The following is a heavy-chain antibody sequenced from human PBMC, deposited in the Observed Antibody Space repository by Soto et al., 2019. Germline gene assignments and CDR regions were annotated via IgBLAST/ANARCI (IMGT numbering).Heavy chain of an antibody. CDR1: GFTFSTLE. CDR2: ITSRGDTQ. CDR3: ATTLPYCRNGVCHRD. J-gene: IGHJ4*02. Sequence: GGSLRLSCAASGFTFSTLEMNWVRQAPEKGLEWVSYITSRGDTQYYADSVKGRFTISRDNARNSLYLQMNILRREDTAAYYCATTLPYCRNGVCHRDWGQGTKVAVSS. V-gene: IGHV3-48*03. D-gene: IGHD2-8*01.